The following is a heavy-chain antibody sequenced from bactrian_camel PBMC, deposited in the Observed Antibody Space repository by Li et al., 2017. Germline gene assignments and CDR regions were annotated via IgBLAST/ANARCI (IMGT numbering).Heavy chain of an antibody. CDR3: AAERFGGSWDMCLPAVQYEYNY. Sequence: HVQLVESGGGLVQPGGSLRLSCEASAYSTATMGWFRQAPGKRRETIAIIETDGTTSYIDAVKGRFTISQDTAKKTVYLQMNALKPEDTAMYYCAAERFGGSWDMCLPAVQYEYNYWGQGTQVTVS. CDR2: IETDGTT. J-gene: IGHJ4*01. D-gene: IGHD6*01. CDR1: AYSTAT. V-gene: IGHV3S53*01.